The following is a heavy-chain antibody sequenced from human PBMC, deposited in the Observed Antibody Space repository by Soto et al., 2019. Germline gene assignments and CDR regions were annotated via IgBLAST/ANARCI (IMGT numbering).Heavy chain of an antibody. V-gene: IGHV1-69*06. CDR1: GGTFSSFA. CDR2: NIPIFGTA. CDR3: ARERYQVLSDGMDV. J-gene: IGHJ6*02. Sequence: SVKVSCKASGGTFSSFAISWVRQAPGQGLEWMGGNIPIFGTANYAQKFQGRVTITADKSTSTDYMELSSLRSEDTAMYYFARERYQVLSDGMDVWGQGTSVTVSS. D-gene: IGHD2-8*01.